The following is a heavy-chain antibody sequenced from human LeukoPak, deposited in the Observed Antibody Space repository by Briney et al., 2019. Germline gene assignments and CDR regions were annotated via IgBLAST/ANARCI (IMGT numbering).Heavy chain of an antibody. CDR1: GYTFTSYD. Sequence: EASVKVSCKASGYTFTSYDINWVRQATGQGLEWMGWMNPNSGNTGYAQKFQGRVTMTRNTSISTAYMELSSLRSEDTAVYYCARSHSSSTSWLTGYYYYYYGMDVWGQGTTVTVS. D-gene: IGHD2-2*01. CDR3: ARSHSSSTSWLTGYYYYYYGMDV. V-gene: IGHV1-8*01. CDR2: MNPNSGNT. J-gene: IGHJ6*02.